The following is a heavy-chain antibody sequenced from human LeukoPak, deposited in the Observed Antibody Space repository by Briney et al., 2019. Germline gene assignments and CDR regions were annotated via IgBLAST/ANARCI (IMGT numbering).Heavy chain of an antibody. CDR1: GFTFSGSA. Sequence: GGSLKLSCAASGFTFSGSAMRWVRQASGKGLEWVGRIRSKANSYATAYAASVKGRFTISRDDSKNTAYLQMNSLKTEDTAVYYCARVRDRAEAVALSHWGQGTLVTVSS. J-gene: IGHJ4*02. V-gene: IGHV3-73*01. D-gene: IGHD6-19*01. CDR2: IRSKANSYAT. CDR3: ARVRDRAEAVALSH.